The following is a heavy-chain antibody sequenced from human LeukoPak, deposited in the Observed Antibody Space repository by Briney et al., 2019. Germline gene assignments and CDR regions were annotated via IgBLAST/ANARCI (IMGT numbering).Heavy chain of an antibody. Sequence: GGSLRLSCAASGFTFSSYGMHWVRQAPGKGLEWVAVIWYDGSNKYYADSVKGRFTISRDNSKNTLYLQMNSLRAEDTALYYCARGGDSSGSYFDYWGQGTLVTVSS. CDR3: ARGGDSSGSYFDY. V-gene: IGHV3-33*01. D-gene: IGHD3-22*01. J-gene: IGHJ4*02. CDR2: IWYDGSNK. CDR1: GFTFSSYG.